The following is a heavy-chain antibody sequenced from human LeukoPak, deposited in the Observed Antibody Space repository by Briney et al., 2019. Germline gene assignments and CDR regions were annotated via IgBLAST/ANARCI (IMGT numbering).Heavy chain of an antibody. V-gene: IGHV4-59*08. CDR3: AELGITMIGGV. Sequence: SETLSLTCTVSGGSIRTYYWSWIRQPPGKGLEWIGYIYDSGSTKYNPSLKSRVTISVDTSKKQFSLKLSSVTAADTAVYYCAELGITMIGGVWGKGTTVTISS. CDR1: GGSIRTYY. CDR2: IYDSGST. J-gene: IGHJ6*04. D-gene: IGHD3-10*02.